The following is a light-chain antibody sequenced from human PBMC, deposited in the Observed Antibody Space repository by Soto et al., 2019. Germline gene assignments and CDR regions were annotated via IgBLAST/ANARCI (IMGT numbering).Light chain of an antibody. Sequence: QSVLTQPASVSGSPGQSITISCTRTSSDVGGYNYVSWYQHHPGKAPKLMIYDVTNRPSGVSNRFSGSKSRNTASLTISGVQSEDEASYYCSSYTTTSTVVFGGGTKVTVL. CDR2: DVT. CDR3: SSYTTTSTVV. J-gene: IGLJ2*01. CDR1: SSDVGGYNY. V-gene: IGLV2-14*03.